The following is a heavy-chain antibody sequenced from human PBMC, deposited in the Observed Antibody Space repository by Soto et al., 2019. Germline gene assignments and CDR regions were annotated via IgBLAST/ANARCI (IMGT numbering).Heavy chain of an antibody. CDR3: TTETESSGYYYYGMDV. V-gene: IGHV3-15*01. D-gene: IGHD3-22*01. CDR2: IKSKSDGGTT. CDR1: GFTFTNAW. Sequence: GGSLRLSCAASGFTFTNAWMSWVRQAPGKGLEWVGRIKSKSDGGTTEYAAPVKGRFTISRDDSKKTLYMQMNSLKIEDTAAYYCTTETESSGYYYYGMDVWGQGTTVTVSS. J-gene: IGHJ6*02.